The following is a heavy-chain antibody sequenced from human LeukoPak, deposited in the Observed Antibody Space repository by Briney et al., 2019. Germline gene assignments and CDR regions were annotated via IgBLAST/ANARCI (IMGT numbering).Heavy chain of an antibody. J-gene: IGHJ4*02. D-gene: IGHD3-22*01. CDR3: AKDIEGSNYYDSSGYYYGFDY. Sequence: PGGSLRLSCAASGFTFDDYAMHWVRQAPGKGLEWVSGISWNSGSIGYADSVKGRFTISRDNAKNSLYLQMNSLRAEDTALYYCAKDIEGSNYYDSSGYYYGFDYWGQGTLVTVSS. CDR2: ISWNSGSI. CDR1: GFTFDDYA. V-gene: IGHV3-9*01.